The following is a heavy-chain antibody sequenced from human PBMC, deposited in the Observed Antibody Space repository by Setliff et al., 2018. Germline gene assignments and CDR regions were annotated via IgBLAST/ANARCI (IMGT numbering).Heavy chain of an antibody. CDR1: GDSLSSYNY. V-gene: IGHV4-61*09. J-gene: IGHJ6*03. Sequence: SETLSLTCTVSGDSLSSYNYWSWIRQPAGKGLEWIGQIYTDGSTNYNPSLKSRVTISVDKSKNQFSLKLSSVTAADTAVYYCARAISGWYSAHYYYMDVWGKGTTVTVSS. D-gene: IGHD6-19*01. CDR2: IYTDGST. CDR3: ARAISGWYSAHYYYMDV.